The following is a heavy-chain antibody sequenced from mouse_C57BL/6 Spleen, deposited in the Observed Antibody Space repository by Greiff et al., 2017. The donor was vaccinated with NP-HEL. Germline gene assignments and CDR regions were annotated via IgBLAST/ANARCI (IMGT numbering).Heavy chain of an antibody. CDR2: IDPSDSYT. Sequence: VQLQQPGAELVMPGASVKLSCKASGYTFTSYWMHWVKQRPGQGLEWIGEIDPSDSYTNYNQKFKGKSTLTVDNSSSTAYMQLISLTSEDSEVDYCARTYYGSRNYFDYWGQGTTLTVSS. CDR1: GYTFTSYW. D-gene: IGHD1-1*01. CDR3: ARTYYGSRNYFDY. J-gene: IGHJ2*01. V-gene: IGHV1-69*01.